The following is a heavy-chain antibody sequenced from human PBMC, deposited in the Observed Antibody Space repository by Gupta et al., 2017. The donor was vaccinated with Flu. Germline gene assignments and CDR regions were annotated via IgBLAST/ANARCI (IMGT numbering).Heavy chain of an antibody. V-gene: IGHV3-30*18. CDR2: ISFDGSKK. CDR3: AKVSYAGRWLQADS. D-gene: IGHD2-2*01. J-gene: IGHJ4*02. Sequence: RQAPGKGLEWVAVISFDGSKKYYADTVKGRFTISRDTSRNTLYLQMNSLRAEDTAVYYCAKVSYAGRWLQADSWGQGTLVTVSS.